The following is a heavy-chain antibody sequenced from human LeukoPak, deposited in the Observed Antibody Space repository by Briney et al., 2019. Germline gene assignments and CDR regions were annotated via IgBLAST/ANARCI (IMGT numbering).Heavy chain of an antibody. CDR1: GGSISSGDYY. CDR2: IYYSGST. D-gene: IGHD2-15*01. V-gene: IGHV4-30-4*08. J-gene: IGHJ4*02. Sequence: PSQTLSLTCTVSGGSISSGDYYWSWIRQPPGKGLEWIGYIYYSGSTYYNPSLKSRVTISVGTSKNQFSLKLSSVTAADTAVYYCAGIYCSGGSCYLDYWGQGTLVTVSS. CDR3: AGIYCSGGSCYLDY.